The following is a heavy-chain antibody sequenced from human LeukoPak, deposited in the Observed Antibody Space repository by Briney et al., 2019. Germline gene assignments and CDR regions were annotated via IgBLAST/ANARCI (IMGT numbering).Heavy chain of an antibody. V-gene: IGHV1-2*06. J-gene: IGHJ3*02. Sequence: VASVKVSCKASGYTFTTYYIHWVRQAPGRGLEWMGRINPNSGVTNYAQKFQGKVTMTSDTSISTAYMELSSLRSDDTAVYFCARELNTPMVYACDIWGQGTMVTVS. CDR2: INPNSGVT. D-gene: IGHD5-18*01. CDR1: GYTFTTYY. CDR3: ARELNTPMVYACDI.